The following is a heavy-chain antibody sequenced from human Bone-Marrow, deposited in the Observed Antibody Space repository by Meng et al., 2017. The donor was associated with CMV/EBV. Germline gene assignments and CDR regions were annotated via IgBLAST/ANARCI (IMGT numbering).Heavy chain of an antibody. CDR3: ARDLPVYYYYYGMDV. CDR1: GYSFTSYW. CDR2: IDPSDSYT. D-gene: IGHD4-17*01. V-gene: IGHV5-10-1*01. Sequence: GESLKISCKGSGYSFTSYWISWVRQMPGKGLEWMGRIDPSDSYTNYSPSFQGHVTISADKSISTAYLQWSSLKASDTAMYYCARDLPVYYYYYGMDVWGQGTTVTVSS. J-gene: IGHJ6*02.